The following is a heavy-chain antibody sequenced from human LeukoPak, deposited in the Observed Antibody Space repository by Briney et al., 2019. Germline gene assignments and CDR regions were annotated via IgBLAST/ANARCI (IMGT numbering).Heavy chain of an antibody. V-gene: IGHV3-23*01. CDR3: AKDRLVTEGGPVDGMDV. CDR1: GFTLSSYA. J-gene: IGHJ6*02. D-gene: IGHD2-21*02. Sequence: QPGGSLRLSCAASGFTLSSYAMSWVRQAPGKGLEWVSAISGSGGSTYYADSVKGRFTISRDNSKNTLYLQMNSLRAEDTAVYYCAKDRLVTEGGPVDGMDVWGQGTTVTVSS. CDR2: ISGSGGST.